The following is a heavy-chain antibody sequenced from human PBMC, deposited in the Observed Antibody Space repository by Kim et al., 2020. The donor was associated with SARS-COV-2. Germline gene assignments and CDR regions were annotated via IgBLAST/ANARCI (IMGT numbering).Heavy chain of an antibody. J-gene: IGHJ3*02. V-gene: IGHV3-21*01. D-gene: IGHD3-9*01. CDR2: ISSSSSYI. CDR1: GFTFSSYS. Sequence: GGSLILSCAASGFTFSSYSMNWVRQAPGKGLEWVSSISSSSSYIYYADSVKGRFTISRDNAKNSLYLQMNSLRAEDTAVYYCARAQGLVAALRYFDWLPDGDDAFDIWGQGTMVTVSS. CDR3: ARAQGLVAALRYFDWLPDGDDAFDI.